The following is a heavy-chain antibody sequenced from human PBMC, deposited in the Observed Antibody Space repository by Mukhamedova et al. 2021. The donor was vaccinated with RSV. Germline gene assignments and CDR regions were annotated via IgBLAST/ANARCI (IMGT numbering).Heavy chain of an antibody. J-gene: IGHJ4*02. CDR2: IYESGST. Sequence: WGWIRQPPGKGLEWIGSIYESGSTYYNSSLKGRLTISVDTSKNQFSLKLSSVTAADTAVYYCATQLASRPFDYWGRGTLVTVSS. CDR3: ATQLASRPFDY. V-gene: IGHV4-39*01. D-gene: IGHD6-6*01.